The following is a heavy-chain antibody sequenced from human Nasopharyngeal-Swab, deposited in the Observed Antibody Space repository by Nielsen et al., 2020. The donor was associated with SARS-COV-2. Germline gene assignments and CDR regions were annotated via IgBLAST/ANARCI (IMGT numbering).Heavy chain of an antibody. CDR1: GFSITTYG. V-gene: IGHV3-23*01. CDR2: ISELGTGI. Sequence: GESLKISCAASGFSITTYGMTWVRQAPGKGLEWISSISELGTGIYYADSVWGRFTISSDTSKNTVYLQMNTLRADDTALYFCTRGLTGHIVQWNPSPYWGQGTLVTVSS. D-gene: IGHD3-16*02. J-gene: IGHJ4*02. CDR3: TRGLTGHIVQWNPSPY.